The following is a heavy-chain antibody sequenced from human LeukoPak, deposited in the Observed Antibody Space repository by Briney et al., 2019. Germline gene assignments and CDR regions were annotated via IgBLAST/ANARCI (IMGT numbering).Heavy chain of an antibody. D-gene: IGHD2-2*01. J-gene: IGHJ2*01. CDR1: GGSISSYY. Sequence: SETLSLTCTVSGGSISSYYWSWIRQPAGKGLEWIGRIYSSGSTNYNPSLKSRVTMSVDTSKNQFSLKLSSVTAADTAVYYCARGQYHLLYWYFDLWGRGTLVTVSS. CDR2: IYSSGST. V-gene: IGHV4-4*07. CDR3: ARGQYHLLYWYFDL.